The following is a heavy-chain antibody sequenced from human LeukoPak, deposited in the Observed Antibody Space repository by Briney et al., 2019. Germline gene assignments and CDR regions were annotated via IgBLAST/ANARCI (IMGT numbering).Heavy chain of an antibody. CDR1: GFTFSRYW. J-gene: IGHJ1*01. Sequence: GGSLRLSCEASGFTFSRYWMHWVRQAPGKGLVWVSRIKSDGKTNYADSVKGRFTISRGNAKNTVSLQMDSLRAEDTGVYYCARAPSEVGGYYPEYFRHWGQGTLFTVSS. CDR3: ARAPSEVGGYYPEYFRH. CDR2: IKSDGKT. D-gene: IGHD3-22*01. V-gene: IGHV3-74*01.